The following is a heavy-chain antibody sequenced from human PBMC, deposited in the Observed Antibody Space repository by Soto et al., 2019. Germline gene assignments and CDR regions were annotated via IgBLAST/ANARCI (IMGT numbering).Heavy chain of an antibody. D-gene: IGHD3-10*01. CDR1: EFTFSSYS. V-gene: IGHV3-21*01. CDR3: TSTMAGAFDI. Sequence: GGSLRLSCAASEFTFSSYSMNWVRQAPGKGLEWVSSIGRSSSYIYYADSVKGRFIISRDNAKNSLYLQMNRLRAEDTAVYYCTSTMAGAFDIWGQGTMVTVSS. CDR2: IGRSSSYI. J-gene: IGHJ3*02.